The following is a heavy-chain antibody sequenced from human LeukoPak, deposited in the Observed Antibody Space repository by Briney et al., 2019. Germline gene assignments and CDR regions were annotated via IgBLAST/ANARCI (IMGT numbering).Heavy chain of an antibody. J-gene: IGHJ4*02. CDR1: GFTFSTYW. V-gene: IGHV3-7*01. Sequence: GGSLRLSCAASGFTFSTYWMNWFRQTPGKGLEWVAKIRGDGGEKHDVASVKGRFTSSRDNAKNSLYLQMNSLRVEDTAIYYCARGGAARPDFWGQGTLVTVSS. CDR2: IRGDGGEK. CDR3: ARGGAARPDF. D-gene: IGHD6-6*01.